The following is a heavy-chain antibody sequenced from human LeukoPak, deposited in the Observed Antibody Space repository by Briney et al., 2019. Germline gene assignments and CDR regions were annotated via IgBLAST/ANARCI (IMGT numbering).Heavy chain of an antibody. Sequence: GGSLRLSCAASGFSFLRHSFHWVRQSPGKGLEWVAYIGTSSSTIYQAKSVKGRFSISRDNAKNSLFLQMDSLRVEDTAVYYCARDRGTFGVVDSWGQGTLVAVSS. D-gene: IGHD3-3*01. J-gene: IGHJ4*02. CDR2: IGTSSSTI. V-gene: IGHV3-48*04. CDR3: ARDRGTFGVVDS. CDR1: GFSFLRHS.